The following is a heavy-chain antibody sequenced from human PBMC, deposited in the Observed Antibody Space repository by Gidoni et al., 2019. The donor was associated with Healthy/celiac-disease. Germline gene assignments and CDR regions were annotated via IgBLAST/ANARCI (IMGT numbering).Heavy chain of an antibody. CDR1: GFPFRDSN. CDR3: ARDLDYGGNSRSGMDV. Sequence: QVQLVESGGGLVKPGGSLRLSCAASGFPFRDSNMSWIRQAPGKGLGWFSYISSSGSTIYYADSVKGRFTISRDNAKNSLYLQMNSLRAEDTAVYYCARDLDYGGNSRSGMDVWGQGTTVTVSS. V-gene: IGHV3-11*01. CDR2: ISSSGSTI. D-gene: IGHD4-17*01. J-gene: IGHJ6*02.